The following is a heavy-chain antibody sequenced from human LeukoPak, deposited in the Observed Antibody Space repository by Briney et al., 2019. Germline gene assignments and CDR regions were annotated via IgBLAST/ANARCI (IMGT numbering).Heavy chain of an antibody. CDR3: ARDLGSLVVPAATPDY. J-gene: IGHJ4*02. CDR1: GYTFTGYY. CDR2: INPNSGGT. Sequence: GASVKVSCKASGYTFTGYYMHWVRQAPGQGLEWMGWINPNSGGTNYAQKFQGRVTMTRDTSISTAYMELSRLRSDDTAVYYCARDLGSLVVPAATPDYWAREPWSPSPQ. V-gene: IGHV1-2*02. D-gene: IGHD2-2*01.